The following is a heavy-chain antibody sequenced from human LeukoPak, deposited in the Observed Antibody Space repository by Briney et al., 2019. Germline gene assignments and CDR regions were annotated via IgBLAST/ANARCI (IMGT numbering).Heavy chain of an antibody. Sequence: PETLSLTCIVSGVSISNYYWSWIRQPPGKGLEWIGYVYNSGRTSYNPYLKGRVSISADMPKNQFSLKLTSVTAADTAVYYCARGYFYWGQGALVTVSS. V-gene: IGHV4-4*08. CDR1: GVSISNYY. D-gene: IGHD3-9*01. CDR3: ARGYFY. J-gene: IGHJ4*02. CDR2: VYNSGRT.